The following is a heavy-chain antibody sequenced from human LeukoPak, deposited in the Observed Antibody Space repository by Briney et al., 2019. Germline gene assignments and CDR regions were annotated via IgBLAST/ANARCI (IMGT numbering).Heavy chain of an antibody. CDR1: GGSFSGYY. CDR2: INHSGST. CDR3: ARVCYGDSHFPDAFDI. J-gene: IGHJ3*02. D-gene: IGHD4-17*01. V-gene: IGHV4-34*01. Sequence: PSETLSLTCAVYGGSFSGYYWSWIRRPPGKGLEWIGEINHSGSTNYNPSLKSRVTISVDTSKNQFSLKLSSVTAADTAVYYCARVCYGDSHFPDAFDIWGQGTMVTVSS.